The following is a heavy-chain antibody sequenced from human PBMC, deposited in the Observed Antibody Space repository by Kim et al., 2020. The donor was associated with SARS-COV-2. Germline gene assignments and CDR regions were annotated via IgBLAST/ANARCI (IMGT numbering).Heavy chain of an antibody. V-gene: IGHV4-34*01. CDR3: ARGHIIVCSSTSCYAGRWFDP. J-gene: IGHJ5*02. CDR2: INHSGST. CDR1: GGSFSGYY. D-gene: IGHD2-2*01. Sequence: SETLSLTCAVYGGSFSGYYWSWIRQPPGKGLEWIGEINHSGSTNYNPSLKSRVTISVDTSKNQFSLKLSSVTAADTAVYYCARGHIIVCSSTSCYAGRWFDPWGQGTLVTVSS.